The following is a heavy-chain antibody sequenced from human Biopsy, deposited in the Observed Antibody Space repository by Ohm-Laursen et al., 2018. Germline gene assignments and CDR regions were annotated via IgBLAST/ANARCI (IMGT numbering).Heavy chain of an antibody. D-gene: IGHD6-19*01. CDR1: GFTFGHYA. V-gene: IGHV3-33*01. J-gene: IGHJ2*01. CDR2: IWYDGTNE. CDR3: ARGLSSGWYGYFDV. Sequence: SSLRLSCAASGFTFGHYAMHWVRQAPGKGLEWISLIWYDGTNEDYADSVKGRFTISRDNSKNTLYLQINTLTIEDTAFYYCARGLSSGWYGYFDVWGRGTLVTVSS.